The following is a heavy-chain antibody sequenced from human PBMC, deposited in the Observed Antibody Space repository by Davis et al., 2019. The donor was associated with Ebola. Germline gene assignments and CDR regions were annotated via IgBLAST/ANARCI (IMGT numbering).Heavy chain of an antibody. V-gene: IGHV4-59*08. CDR3: ARHPGVGSASGRLDS. CDR1: GGSISSYY. Sequence: MPGGSLRLSCTVSGGSISSYYWSWIRQSPGKGLEWIGYILYGAGAKYNPSLESRLTISGDTSKNQLSLKLTSVTAADTAIYFCARHPGVGSASGRLDSWGQGIPVTVSS. J-gene: IGHJ4*02. D-gene: IGHD6-6*01. CDR2: ILYGAGA.